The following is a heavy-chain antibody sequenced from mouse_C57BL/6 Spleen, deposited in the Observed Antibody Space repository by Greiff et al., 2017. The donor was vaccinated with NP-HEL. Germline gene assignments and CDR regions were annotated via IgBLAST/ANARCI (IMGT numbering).Heavy chain of an antibody. CDR3: AREYYGSLAMDY. CDR2: IYPGDGDT. D-gene: IGHD1-1*01. J-gene: IGHJ4*01. Sequence: VQLQQSGPELVKPGASVKISCKASGYAFSSSWMNWVKQRPGKGLEWIGRIYPGDGDTNYNGKFKGKATLTADKSSSTAYMQLSSLTSEDSAVYFCAREYYGSLAMDYWGQRTSVTVSS. V-gene: IGHV1-82*01. CDR1: GYAFSSSW.